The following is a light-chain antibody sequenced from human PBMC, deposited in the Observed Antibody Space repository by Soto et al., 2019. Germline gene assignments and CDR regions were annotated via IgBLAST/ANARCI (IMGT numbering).Light chain of an antibody. CDR3: ETWDSNTRV. CDR2: LEGSGSY. Sequence: QSVLTQSSSASASLGSSVKLTCTLSSGHSSYIIAWHQQQPGKAPRYLMKLEGSGSYNKGSGVPDRFSGSSSGADRYLTISNLQSEDEADYYCETWDSNTRVFGTGTKSPS. V-gene: IGLV4-60*03. J-gene: IGLJ1*01. CDR1: SGHSSYI.